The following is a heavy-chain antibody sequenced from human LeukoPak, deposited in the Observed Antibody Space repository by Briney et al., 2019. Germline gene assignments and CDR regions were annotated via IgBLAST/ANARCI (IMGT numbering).Heavy chain of an antibody. Sequence: GGSLRLSCAASGFTFSSYSMNWVRQAPGKGLEWVSSISSSSSYIYYADSVKGRFTISRDNAKNSPYLQMNSLRAEDTAVYHCARGGMNDASYLHFDYWGQGTLVTVSS. CDR2: ISSSSSYI. CDR1: GFTFSSYS. D-gene: IGHD3-16*02. CDR3: ARGGMNDASYLHFDY. V-gene: IGHV3-21*01. J-gene: IGHJ4*02.